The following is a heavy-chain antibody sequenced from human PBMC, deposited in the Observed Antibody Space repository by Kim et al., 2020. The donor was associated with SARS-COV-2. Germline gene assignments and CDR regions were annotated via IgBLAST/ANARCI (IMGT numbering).Heavy chain of an antibody. J-gene: IGHJ4*01. CDR2: ISGQGTST. D-gene: IGHD3-22*01. Sequence: GGSLRLSCAASGFVAHKHAMHWVRQAPGKGLEWVSLISGQGTSTYYRDSLQGRFTISRDHSKNSLYLQMNSLTTEDTALYFCARDSSSIYYDGSGIDYWG. CDR3: ARDSSSIYYDGSGIDY. V-gene: IGHV3-43*02. CDR1: GFVAHKHA.